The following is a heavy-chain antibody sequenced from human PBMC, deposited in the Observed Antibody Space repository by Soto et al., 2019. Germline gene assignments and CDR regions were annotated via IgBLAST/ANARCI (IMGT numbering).Heavy chain of an antibody. CDR1: GYNFQTYD. CDR2: VTPISGTA. CDR3: ARDLGFGRPLKVGATKRSYYYYGMDV. J-gene: IGHJ6*02. D-gene: IGHD1-26*01. Sequence: ASVKVSCKASGYNFQTYDIVWVRQATGQGLEWMGWVTPISGTANYAQKFQGRVTITADESTSTAYMELSSLRSEDTAVYYCARDLGFGRPLKVGATKRSYYYYGMDVWGQGTTVTVSS. V-gene: IGHV1-69*13.